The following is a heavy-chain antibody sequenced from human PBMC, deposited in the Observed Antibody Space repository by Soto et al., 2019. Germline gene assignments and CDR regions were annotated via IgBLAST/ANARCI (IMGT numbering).Heavy chain of an antibody. Sequence: EVQLVESGGGLVQPGGSLRLSCAASGFTFSTYWMNWVSQAPGKWLEWVANIKEDGSEEYYVDSVKGRFTISRDNAKNSLFLDMNSLRGEDTAVYYCARDWGAPGRGSAFGYYYHFGMDVWGQGTTVTVPS. V-gene: IGHV3-7*05. D-gene: IGHD3-16*01. CDR2: IKEDGSEE. CDR3: ARDWGAPGRGSAFGYYYHFGMDV. CDR1: GFTFSTYW. J-gene: IGHJ6*02.